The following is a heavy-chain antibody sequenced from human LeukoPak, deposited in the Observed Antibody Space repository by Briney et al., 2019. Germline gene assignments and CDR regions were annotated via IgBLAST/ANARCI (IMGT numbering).Heavy chain of an antibody. V-gene: IGHV1-2*02. CDR2: INSKSGAT. D-gene: IGHD6-13*01. CDR1: GYTFSDYF. J-gene: IGHJ4*02. CDR3: AREAALSSNLRDYLDY. Sequence: ASAKVSCKTSGYTFSDYFIHWVRQAPGQGLEWMGRINSKSGATNFAQSFQGRVTMTRDTSLSTAYMELSTLRSDDTAVYYCAREAALSSNLRDYLDYWGQGTLVTVSS.